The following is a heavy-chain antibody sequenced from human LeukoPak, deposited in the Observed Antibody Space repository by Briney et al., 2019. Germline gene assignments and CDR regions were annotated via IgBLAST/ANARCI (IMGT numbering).Heavy chain of an antibody. D-gene: IGHD3-22*01. CDR3: ARGDYYDSSGIDY. J-gene: IGHJ4*02. CDR1: GYTFTSYD. CDR2: MNPNSGNT. V-gene: IGHV1-8*01. Sequence: ASVNVSCNASGYTFTSYDINWVRQATGQGLEWMGWMNPNSGNTGYAQKFQGRVNMTRNTSISTAYMELSSLRSEDTAVYYCARGDYYDSSGIDYWGQGTLVTVSS.